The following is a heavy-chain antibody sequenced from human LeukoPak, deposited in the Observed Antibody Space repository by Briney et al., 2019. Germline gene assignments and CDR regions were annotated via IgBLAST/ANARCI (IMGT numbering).Heavy chain of an antibody. J-gene: IGHJ4*02. CDR2: IYYSGST. CDR3: ARQGTGEHSHSDY. CDR1: GGSISSSSYY. D-gene: IGHD7-27*01. V-gene: IGHV4-39*01. Sequence: PSETLSLTCTVSGGSISSSSYYWGWIRQPPGKGLEWIGSIYYSGSTYYNPSLKSRVTISVDTSKNQFSLKLSSVTAADTAVYYCARQGTGEHSHSDYWGQGTLVTVSS.